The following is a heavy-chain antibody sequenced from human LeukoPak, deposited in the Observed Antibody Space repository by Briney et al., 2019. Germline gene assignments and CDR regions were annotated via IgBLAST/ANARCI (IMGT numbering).Heavy chain of an antibody. J-gene: IGHJ5*02. CDR1: GGSISSSNW. CDR3: ARSTRQWLVPGWFDP. Sequence: SETLSLTCAVSGGSISSSNWWSWVRQPPGKGLEWIGEIYHSGSTNYNPSLKSRVTISVDKSKNQFSLKLSSVTAADTAVYYCARSTRQWLVPGWFDPWGQGTLVTVSS. D-gene: IGHD6-19*01. CDR2: IYHSGST. V-gene: IGHV4-4*02.